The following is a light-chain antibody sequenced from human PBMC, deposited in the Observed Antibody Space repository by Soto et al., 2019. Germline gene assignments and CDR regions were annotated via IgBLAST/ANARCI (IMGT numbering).Light chain of an antibody. J-gene: IGKJ1*01. Sequence: EIVLTQSPATLSLSPGERATLSCRASQSVSSYLAWYQQKPGQAPRLLIYDASNRATGIPARFSGSGSGTDFTLTISSLEPEDFAVYYCQQRSNWWTFGQGPKVDI. CDR2: DAS. V-gene: IGKV3-11*01. CDR3: QQRSNWWT. CDR1: QSVSSY.